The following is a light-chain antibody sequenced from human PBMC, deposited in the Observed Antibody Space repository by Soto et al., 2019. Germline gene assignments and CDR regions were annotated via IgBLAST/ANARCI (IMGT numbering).Light chain of an antibody. CDR1: SSDIGSYNL. Sequence: QSALTQPASVSGSPGQSITISCTGTSSDIGSYNLVSWYQQHPGIAPKFMIFEVNKRPSGVPDRFSGSKSGNTASLTVSGLQAEDEADYYCSSYAGINNLGVFGTGTKLTVL. CDR2: EVN. CDR3: SSYAGINNLGV. J-gene: IGLJ1*01. V-gene: IGLV2-8*01.